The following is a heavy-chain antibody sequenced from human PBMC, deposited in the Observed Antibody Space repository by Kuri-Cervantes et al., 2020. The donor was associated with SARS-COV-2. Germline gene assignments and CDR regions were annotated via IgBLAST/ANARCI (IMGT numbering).Heavy chain of an antibody. CDR2: IYPGDSDT. J-gene: IGHJ5*02. CDR1: GYSFTSYW. D-gene: IGHD2-2*01. CDR3: ARLVDIVVVPAAQRGWFGP. Sequence: GESLKISCKGSGYSFTSYWIGWVRQMPGKGLEWMGIIYPGDSDTRYSPSFQGQVTISADKSISTAYLQWSSLKASDTAMYYCARLVDIVVVPAAQRGWFGPWGQGTLVTVSS. V-gene: IGHV5-51*01.